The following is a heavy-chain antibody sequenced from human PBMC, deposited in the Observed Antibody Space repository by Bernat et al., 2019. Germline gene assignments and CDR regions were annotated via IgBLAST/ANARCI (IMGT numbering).Heavy chain of an antibody. D-gene: IGHD3-3*01. CDR1: GFTFDDYV. CDR3: AEDLLGLLEWSIDY. CDR2: ISWNSGSI. J-gene: IGHJ4*02. V-gene: IGHV3-9*01. Sequence: EVQLLESGGGLVQPGGSLRLSCAASGFTFDDYVMHWVRQAPGKGLEWVSGISWNSGSIGYADSVKGRFTISRDNAKNSLYLQMNSLRAEDTALYYCAEDLLGLLEWSIDYWGQGTLVTVSS.